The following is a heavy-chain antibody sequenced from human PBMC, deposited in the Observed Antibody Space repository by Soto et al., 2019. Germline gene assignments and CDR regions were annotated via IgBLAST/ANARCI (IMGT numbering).Heavy chain of an antibody. CDR1: GFTFSSYG. D-gene: IGHD2-8*01. V-gene: IGHV3-30*18. J-gene: IGHJ6*02. CDR3: AKDIVLMVYAVQVDDRGYFGMDV. Sequence: QVQLVESGGGVVQPGTSLRLSCAASGFTFSSYGMHWVRQAPGKGLEWVAVISYDGNNKYYADSVRGRFTISRDKSKNTLYLQMNSLRTEDTAVYYCAKDIVLMVYAVQVDDRGYFGMDVWGQGTTVTVSS. CDR2: ISYDGNNK.